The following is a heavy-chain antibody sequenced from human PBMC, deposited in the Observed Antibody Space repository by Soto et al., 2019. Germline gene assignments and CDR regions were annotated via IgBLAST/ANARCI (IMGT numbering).Heavy chain of an antibody. Sequence: ESGGGVVQPGRSLRLSCAASGFTFSSYAMHWVRQAPGKGLEWVAVISYDGSNKYYADSVKGRFTISRDNSKNTLFLQMYSLRVEDTAVYYCVKDRMSYNSVWDPFDVWGQGTLVTVSS. CDR3: VKDRMSYNSVWDPFDV. CDR2: ISYDGSNK. D-gene: IGHD3-10*01. V-gene: IGHV3-30-3*01. J-gene: IGHJ3*01. CDR1: GFTFSSYA.